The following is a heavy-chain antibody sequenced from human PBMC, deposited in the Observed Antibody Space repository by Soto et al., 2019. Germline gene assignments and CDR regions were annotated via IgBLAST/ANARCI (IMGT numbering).Heavy chain of an antibody. CDR1: GGSINSYY. J-gene: IGHJ6*02. D-gene: IGHD3-10*01. Sequence: SGTLSLTCTVSGGSINSYYWSWIRQTPGKRLEWIGYIYNSGSANYNPSLKSRVTISVDTSKKQFSLRLTSVTAADTAVYYCARDMGGAISPLLSPRGYGMDVWGQGTTVTVSS. V-gene: IGHV4-59*01. CDR3: ARDMGGAISPLLSPRGYGMDV. CDR2: IYNSGSA.